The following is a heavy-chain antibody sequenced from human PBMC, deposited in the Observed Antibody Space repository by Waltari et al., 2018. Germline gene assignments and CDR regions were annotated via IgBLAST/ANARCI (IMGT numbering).Heavy chain of an antibody. CDR1: GFNLNSYT. CDR3: ASHFEDYYYYMDV. CDR2: IGTNGDYI. J-gene: IGHJ6*03. Sequence: EVQLVESGGGLVTPGGSLRLSCGASGFNLNSYTMNWVRQAPGKGLEWVSSIGTNGDYIYYADSVKGRFTTSRDNARNSLYLQMTSLRAEDTAVYFCASHFEDYYYYMDVWGKGTTVTVSS. V-gene: IGHV3-21*01.